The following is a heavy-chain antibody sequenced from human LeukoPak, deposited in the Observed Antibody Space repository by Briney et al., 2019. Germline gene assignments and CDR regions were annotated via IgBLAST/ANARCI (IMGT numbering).Heavy chain of an antibody. Sequence: GGSLRLSCAASGFTFSSYAMHWVRQAPGKGLEWVAVISYDGSNKYYADSVKGRFTISRDNSKNTLYLQMNSLRAEDTAVYYCARSTLIAAEEFDYWGQGTLVTVSS. CDR2: ISYDGSNK. J-gene: IGHJ4*02. D-gene: IGHD6-13*01. CDR3: ARSTLIAAEEFDY. V-gene: IGHV3-30-3*01. CDR1: GFTFSSYA.